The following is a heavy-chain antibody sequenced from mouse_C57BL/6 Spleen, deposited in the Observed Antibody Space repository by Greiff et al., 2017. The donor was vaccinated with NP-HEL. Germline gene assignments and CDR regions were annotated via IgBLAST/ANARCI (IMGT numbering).Heavy chain of an antibody. CDR1: GYTFPSYW. Sequence: QVQLQQPVAELVMPGSSVKLSCKASGYTFPSYWMHWVKQRPGQGLEWIGEIDPSDSYTNYNQKFKGKSTLTVDKSSSTAYMQLSSLTSEDSAVYYCARFYYGNFWYFDVWGTGTTVTVSS. D-gene: IGHD2-1*01. J-gene: IGHJ1*03. CDR2: IDPSDSYT. CDR3: ARFYYGNFWYFDV. V-gene: IGHV1-69*01.